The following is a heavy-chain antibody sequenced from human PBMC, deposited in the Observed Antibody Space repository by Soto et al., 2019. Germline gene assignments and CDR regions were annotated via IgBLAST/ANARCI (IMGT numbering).Heavy chain of an antibody. V-gene: IGHV4-59*01. J-gene: IGHJ5*02. CDR1: GGSISSYY. Sequence: SETLSLTCTVSGGSISSYYWSWIRQPPGKGMEWIGYIYYSGSTNYNPSLKSRVTISVDTSKNQFSLKLSSVTAADTAVYYCARDRRSTYYDFWSGYYGNWFDPWGQGTLVTVSS. CDR3: ARDRRSTYYDFWSGYYGNWFDP. D-gene: IGHD3-3*01. CDR2: IYYSGST.